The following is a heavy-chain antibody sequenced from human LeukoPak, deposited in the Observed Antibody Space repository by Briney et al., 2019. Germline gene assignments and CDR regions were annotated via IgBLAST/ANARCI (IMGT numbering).Heavy chain of an antibody. D-gene: IGHD6-13*01. CDR1: GGSLSSYH. V-gene: IGHV4-39*01. Sequence: SQSLSLTRTVSGGSLSSYHWGWVRQPPGQELKWVGSIYYSGNTYANPSLKRRATKSLEPSNNQFSLKMAAVTAADTAVYFCARHRLSSNWYEPLGYWGQGTLVTVAS. CDR3: ARHRLSSNWYEPLGY. J-gene: IGHJ4*02. CDR2: IYYSGNT.